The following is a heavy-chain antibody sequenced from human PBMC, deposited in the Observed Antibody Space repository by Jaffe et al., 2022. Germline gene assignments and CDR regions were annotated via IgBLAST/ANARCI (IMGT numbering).Heavy chain of an antibody. CDR1: GYSISSGYY. CDR2: IYHSGST. J-gene: IGHJ4*02. D-gene: IGHD4-17*01. V-gene: IGHV4-38-2*01. Sequence: QVQLQESGPGLVKPSETLSLTCAVSGYSISSGYYWGWIRQPPGKGLEWIGSIYHSGSTYYNPSLKSRVTISVDTSKNQFSLKLSSVTAADTAVYYCASRPYGDYEDYWGQGTLVTVSS. CDR3: ASRPYGDYEDY.